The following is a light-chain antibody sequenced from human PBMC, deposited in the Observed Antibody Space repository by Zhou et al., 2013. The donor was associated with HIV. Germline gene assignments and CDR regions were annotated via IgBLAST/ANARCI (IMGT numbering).Light chain of an antibody. J-gene: IGLJ2*01. V-gene: IGLV2-14*03. CDR2: DVS. Sequence: QSALTQPASVSGSPGQSITISCTGTSSDVGGYNYVFWFQQHPGKAPKLMIYDVSSRPSGVSTRFSGSKSGNTASLTISGLQAEDEADYYCSSYTTTSSVVFGGGTKFDRP. CDR3: SSYTTTSSVV. CDR1: SSDVGGYNY.